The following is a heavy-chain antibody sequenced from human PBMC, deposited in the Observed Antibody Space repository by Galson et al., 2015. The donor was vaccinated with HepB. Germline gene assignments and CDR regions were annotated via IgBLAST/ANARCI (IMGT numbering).Heavy chain of an antibody. CDR2: FVPEDGET. Sequence: SVKVSCKVSGNSLTEFSMHWVRQAPGKGLEWMGGFVPEDGETIYAQIFQGRVTMTEDTSTDTAYMELSSLRSEDTAVYFCATVREGWLGTYYFDYWGQGTLVSVSS. CDR1: GNSLTEFS. CDR3: ATVREGWLGTYYFDY. D-gene: IGHD6-19*01. J-gene: IGHJ4*02. V-gene: IGHV1-24*01.